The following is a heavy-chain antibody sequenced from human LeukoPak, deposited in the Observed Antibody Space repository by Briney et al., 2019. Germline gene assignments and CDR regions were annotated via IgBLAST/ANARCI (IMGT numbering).Heavy chain of an antibody. J-gene: IGHJ4*02. CDR3: ARDGAVAGTDY. CDR1: GGSFSGYF. CDR2: INHSGST. D-gene: IGHD6-19*01. Sequence: SETLSLTCAVYGGSFSGYFWNWIRQPPGKGLEWIGEINHSGSTNYNPSLMGRVTISLDTSKNQFSLRLKSVTAADTAVYYCARDGAVAGTDYWGQGTLVTVSS. V-gene: IGHV4-34*01.